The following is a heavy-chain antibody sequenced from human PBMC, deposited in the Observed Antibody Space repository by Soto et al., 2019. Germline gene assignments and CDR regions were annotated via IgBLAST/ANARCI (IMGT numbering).Heavy chain of an antibody. D-gene: IGHD6-13*01. Sequence: GSLRLSCAASGFTFSSYSMNWVRQAPGKGLEWVSYISSSSSTIHYADSVKGRFTISRDNAKNSLYLQMNSLRDEDTAVYYCARASYSSSWYSLGMDVWGQGTTVTAP. CDR1: GFTFSSYS. CDR2: ISSSSSTI. V-gene: IGHV3-48*02. J-gene: IGHJ6*02. CDR3: ARASYSSSWYSLGMDV.